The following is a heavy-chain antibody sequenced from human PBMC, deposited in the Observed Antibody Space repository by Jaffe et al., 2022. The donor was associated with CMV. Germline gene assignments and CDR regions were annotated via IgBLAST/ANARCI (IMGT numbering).Heavy chain of an antibody. V-gene: IGHV3-21*01. CDR2: ISPSGSYI. J-gene: IGHJ4*02. CDR1: GFTFSNYN. Sequence: EVQLVESGGGLVQPGGSLRLSCAASGFTFSNYNMNWIRQAPGKGLEWVSSISPSGSYIFSADSLKGRFTISRDNAKNSLYLQMNDLRADDAAVYYCARRDDWGQGTLVTVSS. CDR3: ARRDD.